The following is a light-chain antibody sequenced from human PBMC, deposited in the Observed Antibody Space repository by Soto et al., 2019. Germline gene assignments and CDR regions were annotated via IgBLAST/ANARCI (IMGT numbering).Light chain of an antibody. CDR2: DAS. CDR3: QQRYDWAPYS. CDR1: QSVNTY. V-gene: IGKV3-11*01. Sequence: EIVLTQSPATLSLSPRERATLSCRARQSVNTYLAWCHQKPGQAPRLLIYDASARATGIPGRSSGSWSDTNMTLIIGSLEAGDFAVYYCQQRYDWAPYSFGETILLDFK. J-gene: IGKJ5*01.